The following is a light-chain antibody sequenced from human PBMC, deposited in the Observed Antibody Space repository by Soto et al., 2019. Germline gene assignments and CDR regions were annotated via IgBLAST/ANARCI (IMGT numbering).Light chain of an antibody. J-gene: IGKJ1*01. CDR3: QQYGTSPKT. V-gene: IGKV3-20*01. Sequence: EIVLTQSPGTLSLSPGEGATLSCRASQSVGTNYLAWYQQRPGQAPRLLIFGTSSRAAGVPDRFSGSGSGTDFTLTISRLEPEDFAVYYCQQYGTSPKTFGQGTKVDIK. CDR2: GTS. CDR1: QSVGTNY.